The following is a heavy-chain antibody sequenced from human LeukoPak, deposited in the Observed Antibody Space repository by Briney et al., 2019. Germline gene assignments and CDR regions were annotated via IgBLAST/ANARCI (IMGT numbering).Heavy chain of an antibody. CDR3: ARGSSSSWIPFDY. J-gene: IGHJ4*02. D-gene: IGHD6-13*01. CDR1: GGSISSSSYY. Sequence: SETLSLTCTVSGGSISSSSYYWGWIRQPPGKGLEWIGSIYYSGSTYYNPSLKSRVTISVDTSKNQFSLKLSSVTAADTAVYCCARGSSSSWIPFDYWGQGTLVTVSS. V-gene: IGHV4-39*07. CDR2: IYYSGST.